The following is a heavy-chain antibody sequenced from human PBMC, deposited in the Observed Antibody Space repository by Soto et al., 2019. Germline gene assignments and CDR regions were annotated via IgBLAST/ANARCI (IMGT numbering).Heavy chain of an antibody. Sequence: PSETLSLTCTVSGGSINSAGYRWSWLRQHPGQGLEWIGNIYNSGSANYSPSLKSRVTISIDTSKNHFSLNLSSVTAADTAVYYCARAETIFGIITVFDYWGQGTLVTVSS. J-gene: IGHJ4*02. CDR1: GGSINSAGYR. D-gene: IGHD3-3*01. V-gene: IGHV4-31*03. CDR3: ARAETIFGIITVFDY. CDR2: IYNSGSA.